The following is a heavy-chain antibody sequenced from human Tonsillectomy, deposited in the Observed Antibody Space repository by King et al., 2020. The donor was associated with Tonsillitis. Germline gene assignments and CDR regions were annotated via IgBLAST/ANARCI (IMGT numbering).Heavy chain of an antibody. J-gene: IGHJ6*03. Sequence: VQLVESGAEVQQPGASVTVSCKASGYTFSDYYIHWLRQSPGQRLDWMGWSSPSGGAKYAQKFKGRVTMTRDTSISTAYMELSRLSSDDTAFYYCARDNVATVLPPGADPFEYYYMDVWGRGTTVTVS. D-gene: IGHD2-21*02. CDR3: ARDNVATVLPPGADPFEYYYMDV. CDR1: GYTFSDYY. V-gene: IGHV1-2*02. CDR2: SSPSGGA.